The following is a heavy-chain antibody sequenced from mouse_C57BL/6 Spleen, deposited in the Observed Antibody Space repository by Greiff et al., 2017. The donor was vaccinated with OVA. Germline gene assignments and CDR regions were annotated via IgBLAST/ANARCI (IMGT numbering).Heavy chain of an antibody. V-gene: IGHV1-26*01. Sequence: VQLQQSGPELVKPGASVKISCKASGYTFTDYYMNWVKQSHGKSLEWIGDINPNNGGTSYNQKFKGKATLTVDKSSSTAYMELRSLTSEDSAVYYCARCDSSGFDYWGQGTTLTVSS. CDR3: ARCDSSGFDY. J-gene: IGHJ2*01. CDR2: INPNNGGT. D-gene: IGHD3-2*02. CDR1: GYTFTDYY.